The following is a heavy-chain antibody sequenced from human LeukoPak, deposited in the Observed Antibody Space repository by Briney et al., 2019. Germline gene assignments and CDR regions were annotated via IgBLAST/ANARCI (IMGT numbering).Heavy chain of an antibody. J-gene: IGHJ4*02. CDR3: ARAVRAQLPADF. CDR1: GFSFTSYC. V-gene: IGHV3-74*03. Sequence: GRTLRLSCAASGFSFTSYCTHWVRQAPGKRLVWVLRINSDGNSTTYAESVKGRSSISRDNAKNTLYLHLSTLRAEDTGFYYCARAVRAQLPADFWGQGTLVTVSS. CDR2: INSDGNST. D-gene: IGHD3-3*01.